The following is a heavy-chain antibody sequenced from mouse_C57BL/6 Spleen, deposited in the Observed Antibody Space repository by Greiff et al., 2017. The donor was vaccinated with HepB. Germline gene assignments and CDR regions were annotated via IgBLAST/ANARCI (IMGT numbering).Heavy chain of an antibody. J-gene: IGHJ1*03. D-gene: IGHD1-1*01. V-gene: IGHV1-64*01. CDR1: GYTFTSYW. CDR3: ARPLYGSHWYFDV. CDR2: IHPNSGST. Sequence: QVQLKQSGAELVKPGASVKLSCKASGYTFTSYWMHWVKQRPGQGLEWIGMIHPNSGSTNYNEKFKSKATLTVDKSSSTAYMQLSSLTSEDSAVYYCARPLYGSHWYFDVWGTGTTVTVSS.